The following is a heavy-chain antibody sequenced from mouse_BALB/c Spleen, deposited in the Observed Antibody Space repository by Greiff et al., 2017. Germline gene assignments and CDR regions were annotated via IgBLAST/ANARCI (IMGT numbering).Heavy chain of an antibody. CDR3: ARDWDYAMDY. J-gene: IGHJ4*01. Sequence: VQLKESGGGLVQPGGSRKLSCAASGFTFSDYGMAWVRQAPGKGPEWVAFISNLAYSIYYADTVTGRFTISRENAKNTLYLEMSSLRSEDTAMYYCARDWDYAMDYWGQGTSVTVSS. CDR2: ISNLAYSI. CDR1: GFTFSDYG. V-gene: IGHV5-15*02.